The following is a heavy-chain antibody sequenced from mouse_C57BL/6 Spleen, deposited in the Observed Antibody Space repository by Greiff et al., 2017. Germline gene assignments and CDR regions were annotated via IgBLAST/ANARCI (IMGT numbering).Heavy chain of an antibody. D-gene: IGHD3-3*01. J-gene: IGHJ1*03. CDR2: ISYSGST. Sequence: VQLQQSGPGLAKPSQTLSLTCSVTGYSITGDYWNWIRKFPGNKLAYMGYISYSGSTYYNPSLKSRISLTRDSSKNQYYMQLNSVTPKDTATYYCAIGRGPDWYFDVWGTGTTVAVSS. CDR1: GYSITGDY. CDR3: AIGRGPDWYFDV. V-gene: IGHV3-8*01.